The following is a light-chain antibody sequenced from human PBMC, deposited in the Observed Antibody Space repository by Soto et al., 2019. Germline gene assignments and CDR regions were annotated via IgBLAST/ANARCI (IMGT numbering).Light chain of an antibody. CDR2: AAS. J-gene: IGKJ5*01. Sequence: DIQMTQSPSALSASVGDRITITCRASQSISRYLXXYXXKPGRAPNLLISAASSLQSGVPSRFSGSGFGTDFTLTINSLQPQDFATYYCQQTYNTPITFGQGTRLEIK. V-gene: IGKV1-39*01. CDR1: QSISRY. CDR3: QQTYNTPIT.